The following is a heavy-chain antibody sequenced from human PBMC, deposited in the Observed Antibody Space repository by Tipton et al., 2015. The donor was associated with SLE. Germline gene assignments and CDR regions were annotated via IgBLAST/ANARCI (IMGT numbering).Heavy chain of an antibody. D-gene: IGHD3-3*01. V-gene: IGHV3-7*01. CDR3: AVLGRQYDFWSGYYTP. J-gene: IGHJ5*02. CDR1: GFTFSSYA. Sequence: GSLRLSCAASGFTFSSYAMSWVRQAPGKGLEWVANIKQDGSEKYYVDSVKGRFTISRDNAKNSLYLQMNSLRAEDTAVYYCAVLGRQYDFWSGYYTPWGQGTLVTVSS. CDR2: IKQDGSEK.